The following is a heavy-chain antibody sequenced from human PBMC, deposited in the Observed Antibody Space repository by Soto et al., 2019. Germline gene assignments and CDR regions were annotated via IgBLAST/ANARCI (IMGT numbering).Heavy chain of an antibody. CDR3: AKRQGIGAAAKNFDF. J-gene: IGHJ4*02. CDR1: GFIFSNHA. V-gene: IGHV3-23*01. D-gene: IGHD6-13*01. CDR2: ISAGGNLI. Sequence: GGSLRLSCAASGFIFSNHAMSWFRQVPGKGLEWVSGISAGGNLIYYADSVRGRFTMSRDNSKNMLYLQMNSLRAEDTAVYFCAKRQGIGAAAKNFDFWGQGARVTVSS.